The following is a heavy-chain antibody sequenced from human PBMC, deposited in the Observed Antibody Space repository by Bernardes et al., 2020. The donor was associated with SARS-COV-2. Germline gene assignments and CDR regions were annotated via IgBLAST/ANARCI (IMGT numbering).Heavy chain of an antibody. Sequence: GGSLRLSCAASGFIFTDYWIHWVRQAPGKGLVWVSRIDTDETTTDYADSVKGRFTISRDNAKDTVYLQMDSLRVEDTAVYYCATCSNYICYGLWGRGTLVTVSS. J-gene: IGHJ2*01. CDR1: GFIFTDYW. D-gene: IGHD2-2*01. V-gene: IGHV3-74*01. CDR3: ATCSNYICYGL. CDR2: IDTDETTT.